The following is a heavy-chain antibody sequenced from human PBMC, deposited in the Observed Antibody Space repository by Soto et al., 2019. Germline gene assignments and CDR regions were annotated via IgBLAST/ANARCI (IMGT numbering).Heavy chain of an antibody. J-gene: IGHJ4*02. Sequence: VGSLILSFAASGFTLNNYGMSWVRQAPGKGLEWVSSISGTGGITYYAESVKGRFTISRDNAKNSQYLQMNSLRAEDTAVYYCARGTPTPGLDYWGQGTLVTVSS. CDR1: GFTLNNYG. CDR3: ARGTPTPGLDY. V-gene: IGHV3-23*01. D-gene: IGHD2-15*01. CDR2: ISGTGGIT.